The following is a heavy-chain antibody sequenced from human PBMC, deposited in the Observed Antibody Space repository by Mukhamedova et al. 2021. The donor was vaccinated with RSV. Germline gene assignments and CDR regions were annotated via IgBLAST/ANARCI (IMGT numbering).Heavy chain of an antibody. Sequence: GKGLEWIGEINHSGSTNYNPSLKSRVTISVDTSKNQFSLKMSSMTAADTAVYYCARPGIVGATNPYYFDYWGQGTLVTVSS. J-gene: IGHJ4*02. CDR3: ARPGIVGATNPYYFDY. V-gene: IGHV4-34*01. D-gene: IGHD1-26*01. CDR2: INHSGST.